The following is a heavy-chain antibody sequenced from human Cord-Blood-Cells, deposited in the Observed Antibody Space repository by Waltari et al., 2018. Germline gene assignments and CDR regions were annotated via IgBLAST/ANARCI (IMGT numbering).Heavy chain of an antibody. J-gene: IGHJ6*02. V-gene: IGHV4-39*01. CDR3: ARQQDSSGWYYYYGMDV. CDR2: IYYSGST. CDR1: GGSISSSSYY. Sequence: QLQLQESGPGLVKPSETLSLTCTVSGGSISSSSYYWGWIRQPPGKGLEWIGRIYYSGSTDYNPSLKSRVTISVDTSKNQFSLKLSSVTAADTAVYYCARQQDSSGWYYYYGMDVWGQGTTVTVSS. D-gene: IGHD6-19*01.